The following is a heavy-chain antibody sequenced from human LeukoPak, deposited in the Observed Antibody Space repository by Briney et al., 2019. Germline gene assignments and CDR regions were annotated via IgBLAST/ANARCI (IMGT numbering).Heavy chain of an antibody. V-gene: IGHV3-23*01. Sequence: GGSLRLSCAASGFTFTTNAMSWVRQAPGKGLEWVSAISGSGDNTYYADSVKGRFTISRDNPKNTLYLQMNSLRAEDTAVYYCARDAPQFCRVSSCLRGRDAFDIWGQGTMVTVSS. CDR3: ARDAPQFCRVSSCLRGRDAFDI. J-gene: IGHJ3*02. D-gene: IGHD6-13*01. CDR2: ISGSGDNT. CDR1: GFTFTTNA.